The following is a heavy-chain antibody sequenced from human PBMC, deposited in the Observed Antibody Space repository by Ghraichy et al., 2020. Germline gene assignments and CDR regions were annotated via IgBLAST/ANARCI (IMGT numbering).Heavy chain of an antibody. CDR1: GYTLTELS. D-gene: IGHD3-10*01. CDR2: FDPEDGQT. Sequence: ASVKVSCKVSGYTLTELSMHWVRQAPGKGLEWMGGFDPEDGQTIYAQKFQGRVTMTEDTSTDTAYMELSSLRSEDTAVYYCASAQSGSYSKGGGAAFDIWGQGTMVTVSS. CDR3: ASAQSGSYSKGGGAAFDI. J-gene: IGHJ3*02. V-gene: IGHV1-24*01.